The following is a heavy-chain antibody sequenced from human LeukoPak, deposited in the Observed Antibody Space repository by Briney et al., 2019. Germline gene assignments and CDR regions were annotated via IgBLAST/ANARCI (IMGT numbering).Heavy chain of an antibody. CDR2: INPNSGGT. CDR3: AKNMGYGDYWYFDL. CDR1: GYTFIDYY. D-gene: IGHD4-17*01. Sequence: ASVKVSCKASGYTFIDYYIHWVRQAPGEGLEWMGWINPNSGGTNYAQKFQGRVTMTRDTSISTAYMDLSRLNSDDTAVYYCAKNMGYGDYWYFDLWGRGTLVTVSS. V-gene: IGHV1-2*02. J-gene: IGHJ2*01.